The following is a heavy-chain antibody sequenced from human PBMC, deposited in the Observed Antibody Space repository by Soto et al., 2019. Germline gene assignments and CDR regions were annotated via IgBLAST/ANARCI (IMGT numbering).Heavy chain of an antibody. CDR2: IYDSGNT. V-gene: IGHV4-31*03. CDR3: ARDPYYYGSVTYVDYGMDV. J-gene: IGHJ6*02. D-gene: IGHD3-10*01. CDR1: GGSINSGGYY. Sequence: QVQLQESGPGLVKPSQTLSLTCTVSGGSINSGGYYWSWIHQHPGKGLEWFGHIYDSGNTDYNPSLKSRVTISVDTSKSQFSLRLSSVTAADTAVYYCARDPYYYGSVTYVDYGMDVWGQGTTVTVSS.